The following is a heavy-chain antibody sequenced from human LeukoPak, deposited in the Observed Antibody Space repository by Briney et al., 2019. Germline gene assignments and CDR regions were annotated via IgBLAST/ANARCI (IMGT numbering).Heavy chain of an antibody. D-gene: IGHD2-2*02. CDR3: ATAPILRGEGGEHYKYGMDV. V-gene: IGHV3-33*01. Sequence: GGSLRLSCAASGFTFSSYGMHWVRQAPGKGLEWVAVIWYDGSNKYYADSVKGRFTISRDNSKNTLYLQMNSLRAEDTAVYYCATAPILRGEGGEHYKYGMDVWGQGTTVIVSS. CDR1: GFTFSSYG. CDR2: IWYDGSNK. J-gene: IGHJ6*02.